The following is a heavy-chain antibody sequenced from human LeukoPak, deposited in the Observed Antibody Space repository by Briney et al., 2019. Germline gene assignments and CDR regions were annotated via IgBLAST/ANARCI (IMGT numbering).Heavy chain of an antibody. D-gene: IGHD5-12*01. CDR2: IKSKADGGTT. J-gene: IGHJ4*02. CDR1: GFTFSSAW. CDR3: STSVGYSDYRNYY. V-gene: IGHV3-15*01. Sequence: GGSLRLSCAASGFTFSSAWMSWVRQAPGKGLEWVGRIKSKADGGTTDYAAPVKGRFTISRDDSKNMVYLQMSSLKTEDTAVYYCSTSVGYSDYRNYYWGQGTLVTVSS.